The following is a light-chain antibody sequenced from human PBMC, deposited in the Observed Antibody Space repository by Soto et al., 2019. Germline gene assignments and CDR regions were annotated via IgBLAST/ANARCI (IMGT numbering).Light chain of an antibody. V-gene: IGKV3-15*01. CDR2: GAS. J-gene: IGKJ1*01. Sequence: EIVMTQSPATLSVSPGERATLSCRASQSVSSNLAWYQQKLGQAPRLLIYGASTRATGIPARLSGSGSGTEFTLTISSLQSGDFAVYYCQQYKNWPTFGQGTKVEIK. CDR1: QSVSSN. CDR3: QQYKNWPT.